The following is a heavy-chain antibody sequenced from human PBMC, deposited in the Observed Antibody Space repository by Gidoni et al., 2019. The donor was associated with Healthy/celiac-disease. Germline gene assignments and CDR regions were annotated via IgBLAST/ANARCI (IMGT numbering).Heavy chain of an antibody. Sequence: QVQLQQWGAGLLKPSETLSLTCAVYGGSFSGYYWSWIRKPPGKGLEWIGEINHSGSTNYNPSLKSRVTISVDTSKNQFSLKLSSVTAADTAVYYCARRGQGAEDWGKEFDYWGQGTLVTVSS. D-gene: IGHD3-16*01. J-gene: IGHJ4*02. CDR2: INHSGST. V-gene: IGHV4-34*01. CDR1: GGSFSGYY. CDR3: ARRGQGAEDWGKEFDY.